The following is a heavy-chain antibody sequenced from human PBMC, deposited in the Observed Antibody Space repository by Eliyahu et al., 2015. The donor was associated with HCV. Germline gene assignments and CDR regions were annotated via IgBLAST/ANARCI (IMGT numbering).Heavy chain of an antibody. Sequence: EVQLVQSGAEVKKPGESLKISCKGSGYSFTSYWIGWVRQMPGKGLEWMGIIYPGDSDTRYSPSFQGQVTISADKSISTAYLQWSSLKASDTAMYYCARVDPDIVATISFGWYFDLWGRGTLVTVSS. V-gene: IGHV5-51*01. CDR1: GYSFTSYW. J-gene: IGHJ2*01. CDR2: IYPGDSDT. D-gene: IGHD5-12*01. CDR3: ARVDPDIVATISFGWYFDL.